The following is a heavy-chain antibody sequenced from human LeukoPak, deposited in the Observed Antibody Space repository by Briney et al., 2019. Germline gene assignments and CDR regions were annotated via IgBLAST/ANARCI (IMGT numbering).Heavy chain of an antibody. CDR2: ISYDGSNK. Sequence: PGGSLRLSCAASGFTFSSYAMHWVRQAPGKGLEWVAVISYDGSNKYYADSVKGRFTISRDNSKNTLYLQMNSLSAEDTAVYYCAKDLFGGVIAVAFDYWGQGTLVTVSS. V-gene: IGHV3-30-3*01. CDR3: AKDLFGGVIAVAFDY. J-gene: IGHJ4*02. CDR1: GFTFSSYA. D-gene: IGHD3-16*02.